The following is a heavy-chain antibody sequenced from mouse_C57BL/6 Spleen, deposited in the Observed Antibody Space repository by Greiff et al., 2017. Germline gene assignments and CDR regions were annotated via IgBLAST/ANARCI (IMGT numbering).Heavy chain of an antibody. CDR1: GYSITSGYY. Sequence: EVKLQESGPGLVKPSQSLSLTCSVTGYSITSGYYWNWIRQFPGNKLAWMGYISYDGSNNYNPSLKNRISFTRDTSKNQFFLRLKSVTTENTATYYCAFYYGSSTGYWYFDVWGTGTTVTVSS. D-gene: IGHD1-1*01. CDR3: AFYYGSSTGYWYFDV. V-gene: IGHV3-6*01. J-gene: IGHJ1*03. CDR2: ISYDGSN.